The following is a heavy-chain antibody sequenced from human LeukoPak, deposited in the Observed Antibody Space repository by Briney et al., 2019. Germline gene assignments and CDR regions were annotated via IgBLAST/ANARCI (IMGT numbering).Heavy chain of an antibody. Sequence: GGSLRLSCAASGFIFSDHYMDWVRQAPGKGLEWVGRTRNKANSYTTEYAASVKGRFTISRDDSKNSLYLQMNSLKTEDTAVYYCARVGYYDSSEFDYWGQGTLVTVSS. J-gene: IGHJ4*02. CDR2: TRNKANSYTT. D-gene: IGHD3-22*01. CDR1: GFIFSDHY. V-gene: IGHV3-72*01. CDR3: ARVGYYDSSEFDY.